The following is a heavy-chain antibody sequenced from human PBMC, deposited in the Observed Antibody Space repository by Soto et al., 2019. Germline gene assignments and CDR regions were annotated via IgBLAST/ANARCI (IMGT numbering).Heavy chain of an antibody. J-gene: IGHJ6*02. D-gene: IGHD2-2*01. CDR3: ARDHRYCSSTSCYPLYYYGMDV. V-gene: IGHV1-46*01. Sequence: ASVKVSCKASGYTFTSYYMHCVRQAPGQGLEWMGIINPSGGSTSYAQKFQGRVTMTRDTSTSTVYMELSSLRSEDTAVYYCARDHRYCSSTSCYPLYYYGMDVWGQGTTVTVSS. CDR1: GYTFTSYY. CDR2: INPSGGST.